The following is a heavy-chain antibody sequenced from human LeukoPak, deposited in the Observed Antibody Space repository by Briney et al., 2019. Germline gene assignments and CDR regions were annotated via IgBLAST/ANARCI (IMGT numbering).Heavy chain of an antibody. J-gene: IGHJ4*02. D-gene: IGHD3-22*01. Sequence: ASVKVSCKASGYTFTGYYMHWVRQAPGQGLEWMGWINPNSGGTNYAQKFQGRVTMTRDTSISTAYMELSRLRSDDTAVYYCARAAPLSGSFDYWGQGTLVTVSS. CDR2: INPNSGGT. CDR1: GYTFTGYY. V-gene: IGHV1-2*02. CDR3: ARAAPLSGSFDY.